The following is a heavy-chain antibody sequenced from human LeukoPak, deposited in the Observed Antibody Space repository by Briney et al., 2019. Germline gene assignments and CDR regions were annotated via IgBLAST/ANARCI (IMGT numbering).Heavy chain of an antibody. J-gene: IGHJ4*02. D-gene: IGHD2-21*01. V-gene: IGHV3-33*01. CDR3: ARDIASVRLDY. CDR1: GFTFRNHG. CDR2: IWYDGSNK. Sequence: GGSLRLSCAASGFTFRNHGMHWVRQAPGKGLEWVAVIWYDGSNKYYADSVKGRFTISRDNSKNTVNLQMDSLRAEDTAVYYCARDIASVRLDYWGQGTLVSVSS.